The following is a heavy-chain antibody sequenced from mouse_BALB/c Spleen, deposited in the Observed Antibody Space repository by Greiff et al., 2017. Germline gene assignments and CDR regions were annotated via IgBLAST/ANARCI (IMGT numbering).Heavy chain of an antibody. V-gene: IGHV3-8*02. D-gene: IGHD1-2*01. J-gene: IGHJ1*01. Sequence: EVQLQESGPSLVKPSQTLSLTCSVTGDSITSGYWNWIRKFPGNKLEYMGYISYSGSTYYNPSLKSRISITRDTSKNQYYLQLNSVTTEDTATYYCARYRYYGFSYWYFDVWGAGTTVTVSS. CDR1: GDSITSGY. CDR2: ISYSGST. CDR3: ARYRYYGFSYWYFDV.